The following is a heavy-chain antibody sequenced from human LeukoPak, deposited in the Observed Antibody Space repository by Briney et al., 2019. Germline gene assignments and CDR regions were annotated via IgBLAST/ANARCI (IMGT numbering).Heavy chain of an antibody. J-gene: IGHJ4*02. Sequence: GGSLRLSCAASGFTFSSYSMNWVRQAPGKGLEWVSSISSSSSYIYYADSVKGRFTISRDNAKNSLYLQMNSLRAGDTAVYYCARAWDYYDSSGYYYEALESGYWGQGTLVTVSS. CDR3: ARAWDYYDSSGYYYEALESGY. V-gene: IGHV3-21*01. D-gene: IGHD3-22*01. CDR1: GFTFSSYS. CDR2: ISSSSSYI.